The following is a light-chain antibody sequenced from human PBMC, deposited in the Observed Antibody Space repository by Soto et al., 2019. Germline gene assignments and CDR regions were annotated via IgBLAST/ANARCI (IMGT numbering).Light chain of an antibody. Sequence: VLTQSRGTLSLSPGERATLSFRASQSVNNNYLAWYQQKPGQSPRLLIYGASIRATAIPDRFSGSGSGTDFTLTISRLEPEDSAVYYCQQHSRSITFGGGTKVDIK. CDR2: GAS. CDR1: QSVNNNY. J-gene: IGKJ4*01. V-gene: IGKV3-20*01. CDR3: QQHSRSIT.